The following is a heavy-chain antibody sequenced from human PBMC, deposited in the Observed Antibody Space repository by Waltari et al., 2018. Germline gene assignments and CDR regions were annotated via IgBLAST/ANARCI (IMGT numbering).Heavy chain of an antibody. J-gene: IGHJ4*02. CDR2: IYYSGST. CDR1: GGSISSSSYY. CDR3: ARHSHVLRFLEWLSAFDY. V-gene: IGHV4-39*01. D-gene: IGHD3-3*01. Sequence: QLQLQESGPGLVKPSETLSLTCTVSGGSISSSSYYWGWIRQPPGKGLEWIGSIYYSGSTYYNPSLKSQITRSVDTAKNQFSLKRSSVTAADTAVYYCARHSHVLRFLEWLSAFDYWGQGTLVTVSS.